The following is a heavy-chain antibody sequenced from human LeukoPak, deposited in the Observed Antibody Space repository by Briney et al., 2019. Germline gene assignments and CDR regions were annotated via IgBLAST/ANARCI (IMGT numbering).Heavy chain of an antibody. CDR1: GGSISSYY. CDR3: ARHSPNGGYFDY. V-gene: IGHV4-59*08. J-gene: IGHJ4*02. CDR2: IYYSGST. D-gene: IGHD2-8*01. Sequence: PSETPSLTCTVSGGSISSYYWSWIRQPPGKGLEWIGYIYYSGSTNYNPSLKSRVTMSVDTSKNQFSLKLSSLTAADTAVYYCARHSPNGGYFDYWGQGALVTVSS.